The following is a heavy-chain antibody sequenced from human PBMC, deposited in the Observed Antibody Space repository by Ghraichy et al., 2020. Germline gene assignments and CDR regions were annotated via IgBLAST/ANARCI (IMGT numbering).Heavy chain of an antibody. CDR1: GYTFTSYG. CDR3: AREFDSNYVWVFDY. J-gene: IGHJ4*02. V-gene: IGHV1-18*04. CDR2: ISAYNGNT. Sequence: ASVKVSCKASGYTFTSYGISWVRQAPGQGLEWMGWISAYNGNTNYAQKLQGRVTMTTDTSTSTAYMELRSLRSDDTAVYYCAREFDSNYVWVFDYWGQGTLVTVSS. D-gene: IGHD4-11*01.